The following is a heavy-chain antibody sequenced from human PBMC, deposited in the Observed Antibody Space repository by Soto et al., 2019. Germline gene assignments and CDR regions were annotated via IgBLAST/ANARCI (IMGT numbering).Heavy chain of an antibody. CDR3: VRDLATVTLRFDC. J-gene: IGHJ4*02. D-gene: IGHD4-17*01. CDR1: GFTFSDYY. Sequence: QVQLVESGGGLVKPGGSLRLSCAASGFTFSDYYMSWIRQAPGKGLEWVAYLSSSGSTIKYGDSVKGRFTISRDNAKNSLYLQMNSLRVEDTAIYYCVRDLATVTLRFDCWGQGTLATVSS. CDR2: LSSSGSTI. V-gene: IGHV3-11*01.